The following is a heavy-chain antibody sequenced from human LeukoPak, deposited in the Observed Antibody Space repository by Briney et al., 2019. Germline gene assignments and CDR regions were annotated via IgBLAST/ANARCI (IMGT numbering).Heavy chain of an antibody. CDR3: ARATGYSTVLDI. D-gene: IGHD1-26*01. J-gene: IGHJ3*02. V-gene: IGHV3-30-3*01. CDR1: GFTFSTYT. CDR2: ISYDGSNK. Sequence: PGGSLRLSCAASGFTFSTYTMNWVRQAPGKGLEWVAVISYDGSNKYYADSVKGRFTISRDNSKNTLYLQMNSLRAEDTAVYYCARATGYSTVLDIWGQGTMVTVSS.